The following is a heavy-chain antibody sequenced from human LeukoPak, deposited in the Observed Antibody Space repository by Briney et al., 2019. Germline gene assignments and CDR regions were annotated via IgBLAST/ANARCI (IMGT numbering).Heavy chain of an antibody. V-gene: IGHV3-48*03. Sequence: GGSLRLSCAASGFAFSSYEMNWVRQAPGKGLEWVSYISSSGSTIYYADSVKGRFTISRDNAKNSLYLQMNSLRAEDTAVYYCAELGTTMIGGVWGKGTTVTISS. CDR2: ISSSGSTI. CDR1: GFAFSSYE. CDR3: AELGTTMIGGV. J-gene: IGHJ6*04. D-gene: IGHD3-10*02.